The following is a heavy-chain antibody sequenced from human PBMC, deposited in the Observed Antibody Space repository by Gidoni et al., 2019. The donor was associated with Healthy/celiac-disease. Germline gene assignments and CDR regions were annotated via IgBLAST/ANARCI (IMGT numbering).Heavy chain of an antibody. J-gene: IGHJ4*02. Sequence: EVQLLASGGGLVQPGGSLRLSCAASGFTFSSYAMSWVRQAPGKGLEWGSAISGSGGSTYYADSVKGRFTISRDNAKNTLYLQMNSLRAEDTAVYYCAKDRSGYSYGYVDYWGQGTLVTVSS. D-gene: IGHD5-18*01. V-gene: IGHV3-23*01. CDR1: GFTFSSYA. CDR3: AKDRSGYSYGYVDY. CDR2: ISGSGGST.